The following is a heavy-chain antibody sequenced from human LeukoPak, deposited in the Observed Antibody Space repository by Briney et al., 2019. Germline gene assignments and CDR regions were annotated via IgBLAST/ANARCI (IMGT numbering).Heavy chain of an antibody. V-gene: IGHV4-59*01. Sequence: PSETLSLTCTGSGGSISSYYWSWLRQPPGQGLEWIGYIYYSGSTNYNPSLKSRVTISVDTSKNQFSLKLSSVTAADTAVYYCARGGRDGYFIDYWGQGTLVTVSS. CDR2: IYYSGST. CDR1: GGSISSYY. CDR3: ARGGRDGYFIDY. D-gene: IGHD5-24*01. J-gene: IGHJ4*02.